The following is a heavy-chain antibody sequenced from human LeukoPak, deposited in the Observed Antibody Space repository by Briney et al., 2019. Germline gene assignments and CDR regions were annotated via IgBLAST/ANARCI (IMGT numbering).Heavy chain of an antibody. CDR2: ISSSSSYI. Sequence: GGSLRLSCAASGFTFSSYSMNWVRQAPGKGLEWVSSISSSSSYIYYADSVKGRFTISRDNAKNSPYLQMNSLRAEDTAVYYCARDLIAVAGTIYFDYWGQGTLVTVSS. CDR1: GFTFSSYS. V-gene: IGHV3-21*01. CDR3: ARDLIAVAGTIYFDY. D-gene: IGHD6-19*01. J-gene: IGHJ4*02.